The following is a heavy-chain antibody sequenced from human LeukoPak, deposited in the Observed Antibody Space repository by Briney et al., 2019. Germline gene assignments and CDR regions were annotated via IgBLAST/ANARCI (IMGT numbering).Heavy chain of an antibody. CDR2: ISGSGGST. J-gene: IGHJ4*02. CDR3: AKMGGVRSNNHYYHSHFDY. V-gene: IGHV3-23*01. D-gene: IGHD3-22*01. CDR1: GFTFSSYA. Sequence: GGSLRLSCAASGFTFSSYAMSWVRQAPGKGLEWVSAISGSGGSTYYADSVKGRFTISRDNSKNTLYLQMNSLRAEDTAVYYCAKMGGVRSNNHYYHSHFDYWGQGTLVTVSS.